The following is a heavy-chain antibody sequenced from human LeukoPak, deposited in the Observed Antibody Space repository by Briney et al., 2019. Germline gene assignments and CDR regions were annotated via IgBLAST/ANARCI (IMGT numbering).Heavy chain of an antibody. CDR1: GFTFDDYA. V-gene: IGHV3-43*02. Sequence: GGSLRLSCAASGFTFDDYAMHWVRQPPGKGLEWVSLISGDGGSTYYADSVKGRFTISRDNSKNSLYLQMNSLRTEDTALYYCAKDLGDPRYYYDSSGSLDYWGQGTLVTVSS. CDR3: AKDLGDPRYYYDSSGSLDY. J-gene: IGHJ4*02. D-gene: IGHD3-22*01. CDR2: ISGDGGST.